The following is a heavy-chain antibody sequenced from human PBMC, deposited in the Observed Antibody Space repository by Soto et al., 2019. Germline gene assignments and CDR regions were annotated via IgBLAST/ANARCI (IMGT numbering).Heavy chain of an antibody. Sequence: SETLSLTCTVSGGSISNTADYWAWIRQPPGKGLEWIGSIYYGGTTYYNPSLNSRVTVSADTSKNQFSLRLSSVTAADTAVYYCGRRYLLVAPTWGQGRLVNLSS. CDR1: GGSISNTADY. V-gene: IGHV4-39*01. D-gene: IGHD2-21*01. CDR2: IYYGGTT. J-gene: IGHJ4*02. CDR3: GRRYLLVAPT.